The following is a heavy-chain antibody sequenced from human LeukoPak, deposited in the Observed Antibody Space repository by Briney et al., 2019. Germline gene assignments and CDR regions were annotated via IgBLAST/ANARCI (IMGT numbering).Heavy chain of an antibody. D-gene: IGHD3-22*01. CDR1: GYTFTSYG. CDR3: ARDLFGVVASYYMDV. V-gene: IGHV1-18*01. J-gene: IGHJ6*03. Sequence: ASVKVSCKASGYTFTSYGISWVRQAPGQGLEWMGWISAYNGNTNYAQKLQGRVTMTTDTSTSTAYMELRSLRSDETAVYYCARDLFGVVASYYMDVWGTGTTVTVSS. CDR2: ISAYNGNT.